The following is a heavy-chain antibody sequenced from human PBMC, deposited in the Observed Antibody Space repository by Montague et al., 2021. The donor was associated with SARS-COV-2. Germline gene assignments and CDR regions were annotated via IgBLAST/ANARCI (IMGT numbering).Heavy chain of an antibody. J-gene: IGHJ4*02. V-gene: IGHV4-59*11. CDR3: ARDLGDRDGGFDY. CDR2: MKSSGST. Sequence: SETLSLTCTVSGASINGHHWSWIRQPPGKGLEWIGYMKSSGSTNYKPSLKSRVTISVDTSKKQVSLKMISVTAADTAVYYCARDLGDRDGGFDYWGQGILVTVSS. D-gene: IGHD3-16*01. CDR1: GASINGHH.